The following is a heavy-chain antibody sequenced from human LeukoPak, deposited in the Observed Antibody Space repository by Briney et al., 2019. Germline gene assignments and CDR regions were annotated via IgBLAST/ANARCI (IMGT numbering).Heavy chain of an antibody. J-gene: IGHJ4*02. Sequence: ASVRVACKTSGFSITDYFMHWVRQAPGQGLEWTGMINPSDGSTRQAQKFEGRVTIASDTSTSTVYMEMSSLTSEDTAVYYCARAVDQDFDYWGQGTLVTVSS. CDR1: GFSITDYF. D-gene: IGHD3/OR15-3a*01. CDR3: ARAVDQDFDY. CDR2: INPSDGST. V-gene: IGHV1-46*01.